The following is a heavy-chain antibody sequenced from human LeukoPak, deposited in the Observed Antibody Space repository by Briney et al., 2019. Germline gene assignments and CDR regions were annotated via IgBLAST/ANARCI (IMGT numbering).Heavy chain of an antibody. D-gene: IGHD3/OR15-3a*01. Sequence: GGSLRLSCAASGFTFSSYGMRWVRQAPGKGLEWVAVISYDGSNKYYADSVKGRFTISRDNSKNTLYLQMNSLRAEDTAVYYCAKINPGRGGDWLLPDFDYWGQGTLVTVSS. CDR2: ISYDGSNK. CDR1: GFTFSSYG. J-gene: IGHJ4*02. CDR3: AKINPGRGGDWLLPDFDY. V-gene: IGHV3-30*18.